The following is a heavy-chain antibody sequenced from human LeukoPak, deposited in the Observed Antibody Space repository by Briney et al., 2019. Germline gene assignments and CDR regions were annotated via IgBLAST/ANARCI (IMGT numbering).Heavy chain of an antibody. D-gene: IGHD4-17*01. CDR1: GYTLTSYG. V-gene: IGHV1-18*01. J-gene: IGHJ4*02. Sequence: ASVKVSCGASGYTLTSYGINWMRQAPGQGLEWMGWISAQSGNTNYAQKVQGRLTLTTDRSTNTAYMELRSLRSDDTAVYYCARGAYGDKWGQGTMVTVSS. CDR3: ARGAYGDK. CDR2: ISAQSGNT.